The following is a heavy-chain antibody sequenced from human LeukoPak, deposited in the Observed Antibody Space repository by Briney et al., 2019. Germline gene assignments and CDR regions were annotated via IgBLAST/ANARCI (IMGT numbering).Heavy chain of an antibody. D-gene: IGHD1-1*01. CDR3: ASNPPNTGDFYY. CDR2: MSPNSGDT. J-gene: IGHJ4*02. Sequence: ASVKVSCKPSGYTFTNLDINWLRQAPGQGLEVRGRMSPNSGDTGYTQKFQSRVNMTRDIFKSKAYMELSSLRSEDTGIYYCASNPPNTGDFYYWGLGTMVTVSS. V-gene: IGHV1-8*01. CDR1: GYTFTNLD.